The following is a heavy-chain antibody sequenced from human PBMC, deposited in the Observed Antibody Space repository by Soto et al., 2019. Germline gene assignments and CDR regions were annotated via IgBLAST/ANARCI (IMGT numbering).Heavy chain of an antibody. CDR3: SREYCSGGGRCTGLYYVYV. D-gene: IGHD2-15*01. CDR1: GVTLSRYD. V-gene: IGHV3-13*01. Sequence: EVQLVESGGGLVQPGGSLRLSCAAAGVTLSRYDMHWVRQRSGKGLEWVSDIGVGGETDQPGSVQGSFTISTEEATNSLYLHMISLTAGGTAAYFCSREYCSGGGRCTGLYYVYVWGRGTTVTVSS. J-gene: IGHJ6*03. CDR2: IGVGGET.